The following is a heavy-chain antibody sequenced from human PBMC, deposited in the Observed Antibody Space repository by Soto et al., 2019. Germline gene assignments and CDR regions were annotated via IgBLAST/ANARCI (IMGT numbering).Heavy chain of an antibody. J-gene: IGHJ4*02. D-gene: IGHD5-12*01. CDR1: GYTFSSDW. V-gene: IGHV5-51*01. CDR2: IYPGDFDT. CDR3: ARQETGYDFDY. Sequence: EVQLVQSGAEVKKPGESLKISCKASGYTFSSDWIAWLRQMPGKGLEWMGIIYPGDFDTRYSPSFQGQVTISVDKSVNTAYLQWSSLKASDTAMYYCARQETGYDFDYWGQGTLVTVSS.